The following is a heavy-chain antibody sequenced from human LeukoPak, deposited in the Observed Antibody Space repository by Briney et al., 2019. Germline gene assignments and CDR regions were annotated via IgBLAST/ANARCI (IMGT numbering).Heavy chain of an antibody. D-gene: IGHD3-22*01. V-gene: IGHV4-61*02. CDR3: ARAHSSGYYSPYYYYYMDV. J-gene: IGHJ6*03. CDR1: GDSISSGDYY. Sequence: SQTLSLTCTVSGDSISSGDYYWSWIRQPAGKGLEWIGRISSSGSANYNPSLKSRVTISVDTSKNQFSLKLSSVTAADTAVYYCARAHSSGYYSPYYYYYMDVWGKGTTVTVSS. CDR2: ISSSGSA.